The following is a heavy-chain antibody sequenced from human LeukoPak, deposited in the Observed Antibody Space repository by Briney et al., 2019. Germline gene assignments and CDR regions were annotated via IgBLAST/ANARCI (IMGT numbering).Heavy chain of an antibody. CDR1: GFSVSSNY. D-gene: IGHD3-3*01. CDR3: TNLRFLEWLSLIDAFDI. Sequence: GGSLRLSCAASGFSVSSNYMSWVGQAPGKGLEWVATIFSGGTTDYADSVKGRFTISRDNSKNTLYLQMNSLRAEDTAVYYCTNLRFLEWLSLIDAFDIWGQGTMVTVSS. CDR2: IFSGGTT. V-gene: IGHV3-53*05. J-gene: IGHJ3*02.